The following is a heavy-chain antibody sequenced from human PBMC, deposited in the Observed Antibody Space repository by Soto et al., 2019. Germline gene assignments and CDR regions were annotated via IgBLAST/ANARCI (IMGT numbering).Heavy chain of an antibody. CDR1: GFTFSTYD. Sequence: EVQLLESGGGLVQPGGSLRLSCAVSGFTFSTYDMSWVRQAPGKGLEWVSGITGSGDSTYYAESVKGRFTISRDNSKNTLYLQMNSLRAEDTAVYYCAKAGGDCSGGSCYSGQGDYWGQGTLVTVSS. V-gene: IGHV3-23*01. CDR2: ITGSGDST. D-gene: IGHD2-15*01. CDR3: AKAGGDCSGGSCYSGQGDY. J-gene: IGHJ4*02.